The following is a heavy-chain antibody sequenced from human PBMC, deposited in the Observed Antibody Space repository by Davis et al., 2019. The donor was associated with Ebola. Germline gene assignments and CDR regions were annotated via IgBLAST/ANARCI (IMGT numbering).Heavy chain of an antibody. J-gene: IGHJ4*02. D-gene: IGHD6-19*01. Sequence: GESLKISCAASGYTFSTSWMTWVRQVPGKGLEWVANIKPDGSGQYYVASVKGRFTISRDNTHSSLYLQMNALRAEDTAMYYCARDPGTSAWGAFDYWGRGTLVAVSS. V-gene: IGHV3-7*01. CDR1: GYTFSTSW. CDR3: ARDPGTSAWGAFDY. CDR2: IKPDGSGQ.